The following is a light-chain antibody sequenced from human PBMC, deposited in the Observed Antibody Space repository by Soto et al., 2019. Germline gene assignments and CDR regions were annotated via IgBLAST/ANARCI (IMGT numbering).Light chain of an antibody. V-gene: IGLV2-14*01. CDR2: DVT. Sequence: QSVLTQPASVSGSPGQSITISCTGTSSDVGGYNYVSWYQQHPGKAPKLMIYDVTNRPSGVSNRFSGSKSGNTASLTISGLQAEDEAEDYCNSCTGTSNFDVFGTGTKLTVL. J-gene: IGLJ1*01. CDR3: NSCTGTSNFDV. CDR1: SSDVGGYNY.